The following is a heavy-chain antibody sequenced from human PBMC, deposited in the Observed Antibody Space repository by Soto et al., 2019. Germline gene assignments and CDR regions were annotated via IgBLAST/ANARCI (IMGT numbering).Heavy chain of an antibody. Sequence: GGSLRLSCAASGFTFSSYAMSWVRQAPGKGLEWVSAISGSGGSTYYADSVKGRFTISRDNSKNTLYLQMNSLRAEDTAVYYCATLRGYSDGRIYYGMDVWGQGTTVTVSS. CDR1: GFTFSSYA. CDR3: ATLRGYSDGRIYYGMDV. D-gene: IGHD5-18*01. J-gene: IGHJ6*02. CDR2: ISGSGGST. V-gene: IGHV3-23*01.